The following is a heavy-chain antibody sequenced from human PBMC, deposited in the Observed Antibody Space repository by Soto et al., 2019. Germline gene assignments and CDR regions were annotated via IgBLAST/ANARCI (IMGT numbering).Heavy chain of an antibody. D-gene: IGHD3-10*01. CDR1: GFPFSSYS. CDR2: ISSSSSYI. V-gene: IGHV3-21*01. CDR3: ARYVLLYGMDV. J-gene: IGHJ6*02. Sequence: EVQLVESGGGLVKPGGSLRLSCAASGFPFSSYSMNWVRQAPGKGLEWVSSISSSSSYIYYADSVKGRFTISRDNAKNSLYLQMNSLRAEDTAVYYCARYVLLYGMDVWGQGTTVTVSS.